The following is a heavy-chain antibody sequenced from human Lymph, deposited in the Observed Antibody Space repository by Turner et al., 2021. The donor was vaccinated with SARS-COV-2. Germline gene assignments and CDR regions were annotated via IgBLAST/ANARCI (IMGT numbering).Heavy chain of an antibody. J-gene: IGHJ4*02. D-gene: IGHD1-26*01. CDR3: AKALAGTYYASFDY. V-gene: IGHV3-9*01. CDR2: INWSGGGI. CDR1: GFTFDDYA. Sequence: EVQLVESGGGLVQPGGSLRLRVAASGFTFDDYAMPWVRQAPGKGLEWVSGINWSGGGIAYADSVTGRFTISRDNPKKSLYLQMNSLRAEDTAIYYCAKALAGTYYASFDYWGQGTLVTVSS.